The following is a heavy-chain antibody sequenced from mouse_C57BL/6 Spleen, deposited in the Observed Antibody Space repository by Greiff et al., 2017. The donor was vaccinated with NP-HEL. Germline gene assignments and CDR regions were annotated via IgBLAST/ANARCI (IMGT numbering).Heavy chain of an antibody. CDR1: GFTFSDYG. J-gene: IGHJ4*01. CDR3: ARPPYYGSSYIYAMDY. CDR2: ISSGSSTI. Sequence: EVMLVESGGGLVKPGGSLKLSCAASGFTFSDYGMHWVRQAPEKGLEWVAYISSGSSTIYYADTVKGRFTISRDNAKNTLFLQMTSLRSEDTAMYYCARPPYYGSSYIYAMDYWGQGTSVTVSS. V-gene: IGHV5-17*01. D-gene: IGHD1-1*01.